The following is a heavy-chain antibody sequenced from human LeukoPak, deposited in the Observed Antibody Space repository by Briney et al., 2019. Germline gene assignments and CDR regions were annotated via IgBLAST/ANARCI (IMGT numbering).Heavy chain of an antibody. D-gene: IGHD1-26*01. CDR3: ARDPGIVGAAGEFDP. J-gene: IGHJ5*02. CDR2: IYHSGST. V-gene: IGHV4-38-2*02. Sequence: SETLSLTCTVSGYSISSGYYWGWIRQPPGQGLEWIGSIYHSGSTYYNPSLKSRVTISVDTSKNQFSLKLSSVTAADTAVYYCARDPGIVGAAGEFDPWGQGTLVTVSS. CDR1: GYSISSGYY.